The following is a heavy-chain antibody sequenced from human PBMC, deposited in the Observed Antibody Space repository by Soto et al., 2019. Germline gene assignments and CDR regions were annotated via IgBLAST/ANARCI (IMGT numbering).Heavy chain of an antibody. D-gene: IGHD3-16*01. CDR3: ARDADPAGGAQLDAFDI. CDR2: IYSGGGT. CDR1: GFTVSSNY. J-gene: IGHJ3*02. Sequence: GGSLRLSCAASGFTVSSNYMSWVRQAPGKGLEWVSVIYSGGGTYYADSVKGRFTISRHNSKNTLYLQMNSLRAEDTAVYYCARDADPAGGAQLDAFDIWGQGTMVTVSS. V-gene: IGHV3-53*04.